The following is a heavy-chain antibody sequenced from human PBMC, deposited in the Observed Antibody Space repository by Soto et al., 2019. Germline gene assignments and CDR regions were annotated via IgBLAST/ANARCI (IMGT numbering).Heavy chain of an antibody. Sequence: QVHLVQSGAEVKKPGASVKVSCEASGYTFSDHGITWLRQAPGQGLEWMGWISGFNDNTNYAQKFQGRVTMTRDTSASTAYMELKSLTSEDTAVYYCVRSGYCWLDYDNGMDVWGQGTTVTVS. J-gene: IGHJ6*02. V-gene: IGHV1-18*01. D-gene: IGHD5-12*01. CDR1: GYTFSDHG. CDR3: VRSGYCWLDYDNGMDV. CDR2: ISGFNDNT.